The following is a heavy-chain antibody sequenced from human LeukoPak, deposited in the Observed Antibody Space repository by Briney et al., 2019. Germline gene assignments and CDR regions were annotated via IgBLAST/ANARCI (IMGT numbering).Heavy chain of an antibody. D-gene: IGHD6-13*01. Sequence: PGGSLRLSCTASGFTFSGYGMSWVRQAPGKGLEWVSSISSSGGSTYYADSVKGRFTISRDNSKNTLYLQMNSLSPEDTAVYYCAKDKVAAAGAFDYWGQGTLVTVSS. CDR1: GFTFSGYG. V-gene: IGHV3-23*01. CDR2: ISSSGGST. CDR3: AKDKVAAAGAFDY. J-gene: IGHJ4*02.